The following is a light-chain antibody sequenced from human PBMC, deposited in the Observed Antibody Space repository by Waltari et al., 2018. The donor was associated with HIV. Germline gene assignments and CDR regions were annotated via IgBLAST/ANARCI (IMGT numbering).Light chain of an antibody. CDR3: QQFHSAPYT. Sequence: DIVMTQSPDSLAGALGERATINCKSSQSVLYSSNNKNYLTWYQQKPGQPPKLLIYWAFTRESGVPDRFSGSGSGTDFTLTISSLQAEDVAVYYCQQFHSAPYTFGQGTKLEIK. CDR1: QSVLYSSNNKNY. V-gene: IGKV4-1*01. CDR2: WAF. J-gene: IGKJ2*01.